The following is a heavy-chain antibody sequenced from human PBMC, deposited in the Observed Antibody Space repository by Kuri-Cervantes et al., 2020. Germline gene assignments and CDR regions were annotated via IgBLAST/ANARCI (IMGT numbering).Heavy chain of an antibody. Sequence: GESLKISCAASGFTFSSYAMHWVRQAPGKGLEWVAVISYDGSNKYYADSVRGRFTISRDNSKNTLYLQMNSLRAEDTAAYYCAREGRPYGGSLYYYYGMDVWGQGTTVTVSS. CDR3: AREGRPYGGSLYYYYGMDV. CDR2: ISYDGSNK. D-gene: IGHD4-23*01. V-gene: IGHV3-30-3*01. CDR1: GFTFSSYA. J-gene: IGHJ6*02.